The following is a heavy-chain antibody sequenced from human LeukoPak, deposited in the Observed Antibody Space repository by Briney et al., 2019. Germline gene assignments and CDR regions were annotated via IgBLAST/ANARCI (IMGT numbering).Heavy chain of an antibody. CDR1: GGSISSSSYY. J-gene: IGHJ4*02. CDR3: ARLRHNGYSYGYVDY. D-gene: IGHD5-18*01. Sequence: SETLSLTCTVSGGSISSSSYYWGWIRQPPGKGLEWIGSIYYSGSTYYNPSLKSRVTISVDTSKNQFSLKLSSVTAADTAVYYCARLRHNGYSYGYVDYWGQGTLVTVSS. CDR2: IYYSGST. V-gene: IGHV4-39*01.